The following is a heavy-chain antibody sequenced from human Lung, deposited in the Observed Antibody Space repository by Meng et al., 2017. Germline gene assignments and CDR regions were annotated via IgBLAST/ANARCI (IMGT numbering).Heavy chain of an antibody. J-gene: IGHJ4*02. V-gene: IGHV4-34*01. CDR1: GGSFSDYY. CDR2: INHSGST. CDR3: ARGPTTMAHDFDY. D-gene: IGHD4-11*01. Sequence: VLLQQWVAGLFTPSAHPSLPSVVAGGSFSDYYWSWIRQPPGKGLEWIGEINHSGSTNYNPSLESRATISVDTSQNNLSLKLSSVTAADSAVYYCARGPTTMAHDFDYWGQGTLVTVSS.